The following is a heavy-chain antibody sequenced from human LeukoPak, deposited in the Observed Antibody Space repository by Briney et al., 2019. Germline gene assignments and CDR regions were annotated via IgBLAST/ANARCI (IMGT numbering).Heavy chain of an antibody. Sequence: PGGSLRLSCAASGFTFSSYAMSWVRQAPGKGLEWVSSISADGKRTYYTDSVKGRFTISRDNSKSALYLQMNSLRAEDTAIYYCAKRSPPDTFYFDYWGQGTLVTVSS. CDR3: AKRSPPDTFYFDY. CDR1: GFTFSSYA. V-gene: IGHV3-23*01. CDR2: ISADGKRT. D-gene: IGHD3-16*01. J-gene: IGHJ4*02.